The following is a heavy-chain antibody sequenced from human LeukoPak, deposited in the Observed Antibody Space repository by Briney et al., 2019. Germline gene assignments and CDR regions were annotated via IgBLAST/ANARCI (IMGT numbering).Heavy chain of an antibody. CDR3: ARDKDIRRYYDSSGYPRGAFDY. CDR1: GFTFSSYE. V-gene: IGHV3-48*03. D-gene: IGHD3-22*01. Sequence: GGSLRLSCAASGFTFSSYEMNWVRQAPGKGLEWVSYISSSGSTIYYADSVKGRFTISRDNAKNSLYLQMNSLRAEDTAVYYCARDKDIRRYYDSSGYPRGAFDYWGQGALVTVSS. J-gene: IGHJ4*02. CDR2: ISSSGSTI.